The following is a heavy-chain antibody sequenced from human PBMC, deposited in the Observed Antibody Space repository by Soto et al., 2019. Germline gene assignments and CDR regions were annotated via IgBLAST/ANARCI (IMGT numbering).Heavy chain of an antibody. J-gene: IGHJ4*02. Sequence: EVQLLESGGGLVQPGGSLRLSCAASGFTFSNYAMSWVRQAPGKALEWVSSINIVGGATNYADSVRGRFTMPRDDSRNTVFPEKNSLRAEDAAVNYFTKNYYLDSVGQGTLVTISS. CDR2: INIVGGAT. V-gene: IGHV3-23*01. CDR3: TKNYYLDS. CDR1: GFTFSNYA.